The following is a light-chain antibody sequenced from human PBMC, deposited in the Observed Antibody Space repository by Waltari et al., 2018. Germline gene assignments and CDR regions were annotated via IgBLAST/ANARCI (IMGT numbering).Light chain of an antibody. CDR3: NSYAGSSSWV. Sequence: QSALTQPASVSGSPGQSITISCTGTSSDVGFYNYASRYQQHPGKAPKLMIYDVSERPSGVSNRFSGSKSGNTASLTISGLQAEDEADYYCNSYAGSSSWVFGGGTKLTVL. CDR2: DVS. V-gene: IGLV2-14*01. CDR1: SSDVGFYNY. J-gene: IGLJ3*02.